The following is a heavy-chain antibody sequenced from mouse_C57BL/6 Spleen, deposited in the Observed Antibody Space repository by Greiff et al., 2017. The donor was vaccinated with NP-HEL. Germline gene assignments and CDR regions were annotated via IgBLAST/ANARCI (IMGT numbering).Heavy chain of an antibody. Sequence: EVKVVESGGGLVKPGGSLKLSCAASGFTFSSYTMSWVRQTPEKRLEWVATISGGGGNTYYPDSVKGRFTISRDNAKNTLYLQMSSLRSEDTALYYCARPQLGQRNYFGYWGQGTTLTVSS. D-gene: IGHD4-1*02. CDR3: ARPQLGQRNYFGY. V-gene: IGHV5-9*01. CDR2: ISGGGGNT. CDR1: GFTFSSYT. J-gene: IGHJ2*01.